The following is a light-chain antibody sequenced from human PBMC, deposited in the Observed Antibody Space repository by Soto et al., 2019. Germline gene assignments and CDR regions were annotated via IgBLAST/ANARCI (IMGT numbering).Light chain of an antibody. Sequence: DIPVTQSACTLSASVGDSVTLTCRASQSISSWLAWYQQKPGKAPKLLIYDASSLESGVPSRFSGSGSGTEFTLTISSLQPDDSATYYCQQYDSYCTFGGGTKVDIK. CDR1: QSISSW. V-gene: IGKV1-5*01. J-gene: IGKJ4*01. CDR3: QQYDSYCT. CDR2: DAS.